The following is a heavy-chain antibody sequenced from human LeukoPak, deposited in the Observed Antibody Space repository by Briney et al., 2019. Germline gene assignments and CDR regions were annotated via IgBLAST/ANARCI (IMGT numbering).Heavy chain of an antibody. CDR2: ISSSSSYI. D-gene: IGHD6-19*01. CDR3: AREAVAGDFDY. J-gene: IGHJ4*02. V-gene: IGHV3-21*01. CDR1: GFTFSSYS. Sequence: GGSLRLSCAASGFTFSSYSMNWVRQAPGKGLEWVSSISSSSSYIYYADSVKGRFTISRDNAKNSLYLQMNSLRAEDTAVYYCAREAVAGDFDYWGQGTLVTVSS.